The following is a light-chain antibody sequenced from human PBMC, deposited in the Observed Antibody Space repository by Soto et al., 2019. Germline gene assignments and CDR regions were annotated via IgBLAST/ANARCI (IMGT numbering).Light chain of an antibody. CDR3: QQYNNWPRT. J-gene: IGKJ1*01. CDR2: GAS. CDR1: QSVSSN. Sequence: EIVMTQSPATLSVSTGERATLSCRASQSVSSNLAWYQQKPGQAPRLLIYGASTRATGIPARFSGSGSGAEFTLTISSLQSEDFAVYYCQQYNNWPRTFGQRTKVEIK. V-gene: IGKV3-15*01.